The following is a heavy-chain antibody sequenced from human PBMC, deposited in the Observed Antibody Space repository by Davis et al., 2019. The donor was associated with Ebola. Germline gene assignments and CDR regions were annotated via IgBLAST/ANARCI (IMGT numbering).Heavy chain of an antibody. J-gene: IGHJ6*02. CDR3: ARTLGVYYYYGMDV. V-gene: IGHV1-18*01. CDR1: GYTFTSYG. CDR2: ISAYNGNT. D-gene: IGHD6-13*01. Sequence: AASVKVSCKASGYTFTSYGISWVRQAPGQGLEWMGWISAYNGNTNYAQKLQGRVTMTTDTSTSTAYMELRSLRSEDTAVYYCARTLGVYYYYGMDVWGQGTTVTVSS.